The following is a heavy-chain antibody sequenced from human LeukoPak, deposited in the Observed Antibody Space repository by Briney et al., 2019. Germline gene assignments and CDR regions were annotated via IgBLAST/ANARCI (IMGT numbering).Heavy chain of an antibody. Sequence: SETLSLTCTVSGGSISSYYWSWIRQPPGKGLEWIGYIYYSGSTNYNPSLKSRVTISVDTSKNQFSLKLSSVTDAGTAVYYCAREGSEVLLWFGESHDAFDIWGQGTMVTVSS. CDR2: IYYSGST. CDR3: AREGSEVLLWFGESHDAFDI. V-gene: IGHV4-59*01. J-gene: IGHJ3*02. D-gene: IGHD3-10*01. CDR1: GGSISSYY.